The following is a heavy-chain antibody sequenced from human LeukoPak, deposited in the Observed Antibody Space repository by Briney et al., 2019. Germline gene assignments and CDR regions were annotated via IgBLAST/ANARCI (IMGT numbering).Heavy chain of an antibody. V-gene: IGHV1-24*01. Sequence: GASVKVSCKVSGYTLTELSMHWVRQAPGKGLEWMGGFDPEDGETIYAQKFQGRVTMTEDTSTDTAYMELSSLRSEDTAVYYCATDAFGVSGSYLYYYGVDVWGQGTTVTVSS. J-gene: IGHJ6*02. D-gene: IGHD1-26*01. CDR2: FDPEDGET. CDR3: ATDAFGVSGSYLYYYGVDV. CDR1: GYTLTELS.